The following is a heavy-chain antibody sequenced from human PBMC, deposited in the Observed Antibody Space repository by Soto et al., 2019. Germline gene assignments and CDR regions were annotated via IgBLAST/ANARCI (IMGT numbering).Heavy chain of an antibody. Sequence: SETLSLTCTVSVGSISSYFWSWLRQPPGKGLEGIGYIYYSGSTNYNPSLKRRVTISVDTSKNQFSLKLSSVTAADTAVYYCARSKTSSDYAFDYWGRGTLVT. J-gene: IGHJ4*02. CDR1: VGSISSYF. CDR3: ARSKTSSDYAFDY. D-gene: IGHD4-17*01. V-gene: IGHV4-59*01. CDR2: IYYSGST.